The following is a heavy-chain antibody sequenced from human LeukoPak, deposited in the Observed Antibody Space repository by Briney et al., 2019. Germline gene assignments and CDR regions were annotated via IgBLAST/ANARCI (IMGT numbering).Heavy chain of an antibody. V-gene: IGHV3-23*01. CDR2: ISGSGGST. D-gene: IGHD2-2*01. CDR3: AKGGARVVPAEPPPENY. J-gene: IGHJ4*02. Sequence: GGSLRLSCAASGFTFSSYAMSWVRQAPGKGLEWVSAISGSGGSTYYADSVKGRFTISRDNSKNTLYLQMNSLRAEDTAVYYCAKGGARVVPAEPPPENYWGQGTLVTVSS. CDR1: GFTFSSYA.